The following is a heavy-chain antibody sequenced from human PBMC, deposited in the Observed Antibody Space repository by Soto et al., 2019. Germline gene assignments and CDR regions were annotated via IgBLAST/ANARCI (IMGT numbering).Heavy chain of an antibody. J-gene: IGHJ5*02. Sequence: WSLRLSCSASGFTFSGYWMTWVRQAPGKGLEWVANIKEDGSEKYYVDSVKGRFTISRDNPKNSLYLQMNSLRADDTAVYYCARPLYGSGSVWFDPWGQGTLVTVSS. CDR2: IKEDGSEK. CDR1: GFTFSGYW. CDR3: ARPLYGSGSVWFDP. D-gene: IGHD3-10*01. V-gene: IGHV3-7*03.